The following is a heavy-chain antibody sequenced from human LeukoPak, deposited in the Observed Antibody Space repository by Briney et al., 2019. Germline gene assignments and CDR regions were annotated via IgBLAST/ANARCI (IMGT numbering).Heavy chain of an antibody. Sequence: SETLSLTCTVSGGSISSYYWSWIRQPPGKGLEWIGYIYYSGSTNYNPSLKSRVTISVDTSKNQFSLKLSSVTAADTAVYYCARLRGYCSGGSCYSSSLVFDYWGQGTLVTVSS. D-gene: IGHD2-15*01. J-gene: IGHJ4*02. CDR2: IYYSGST. CDR3: ARLRGYCSGGSCYSSSLVFDY. V-gene: IGHV4-59*08. CDR1: GGSISSYY.